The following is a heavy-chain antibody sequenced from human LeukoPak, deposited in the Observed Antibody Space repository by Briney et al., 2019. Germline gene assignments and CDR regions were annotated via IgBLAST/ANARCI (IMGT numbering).Heavy chain of an antibody. D-gene: IGHD3-9*01. V-gene: IGHV3-7*01. CDR2: IKQDGGEK. CDR3: AGGTGWLIDS. CDR1: GFTFSTYW. Sequence: GGSLRLSCAASGFTFSTYWMSWVRQAPGKGLEWVANIKQDGGEKFYVDSVKGRFTISRDNAKNSLYLQMSSLRPEDTALYYCAGGTGWLIDSWGQGTLVTVSS. J-gene: IGHJ4*02.